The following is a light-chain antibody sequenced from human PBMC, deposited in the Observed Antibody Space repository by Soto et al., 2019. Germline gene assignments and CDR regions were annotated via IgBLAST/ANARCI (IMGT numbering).Light chain of an antibody. V-gene: IGKV3-15*01. CDR1: QSVSNR. Sequence: EIVMTQSPATLSVSPGERATLSCRASQSVSNRLAWYQQRPGPAPRLLIYRASSRATGIPARFSGSGSGTAFTLTISSLQSEDFAIYYCHQSSYLPPTFGQGTKVEIK. CDR3: HQSSYLPPT. J-gene: IGKJ1*01. CDR2: RAS.